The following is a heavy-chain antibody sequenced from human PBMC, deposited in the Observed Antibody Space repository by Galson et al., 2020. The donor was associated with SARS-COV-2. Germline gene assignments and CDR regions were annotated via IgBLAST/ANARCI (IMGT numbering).Heavy chain of an antibody. Sequence: GGSLRLSCAASGFTVSSNYMSWVRQAPGKGLEWVPVIYSGGSTYYADSVKGRFTISRDNSKITLYLQMNSLRAEDTAVYYCARDPMAPCMDVWGQGTTVTVSS. CDR3: ARDPMAPCMDV. D-gene: IGHD3-10*01. CDR2: IYSGGST. V-gene: IGHV3-53*01. CDR1: GFTVSSNY. J-gene: IGHJ6*02.